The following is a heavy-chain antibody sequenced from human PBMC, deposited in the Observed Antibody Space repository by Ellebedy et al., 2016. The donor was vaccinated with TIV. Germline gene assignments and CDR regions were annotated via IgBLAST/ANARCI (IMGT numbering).Heavy chain of an antibody. J-gene: IGHJ4*02. CDR1: GDSISSYH. CDR2: TSYSGST. CDR3: ARGPTKFYFDY. Sequence: SETLSLXXTVSGDSISSYHWNWIRQPPGKGLDWIGYTSYSGSTYYNPSLKSRVTVSVDTSKNQFSLKLTSVTAADSAVYYCARGPTKFYFDYWGQGTLVTASS. V-gene: IGHV4-59*12. D-gene: IGHD5-12*01.